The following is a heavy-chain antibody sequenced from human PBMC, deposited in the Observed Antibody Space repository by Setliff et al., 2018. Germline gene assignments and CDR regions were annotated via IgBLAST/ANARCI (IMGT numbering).Heavy chain of an antibody. Sequence: GGSLRLSCVTSGFTFSNYGMTWVRRAPGKGLEWISYISTSSTIIYYADSVKGRFTISRDNANHSLQLQMNSLRAEDTAVYFCARLALTGYDTSGYYYALDYYYYMDVWGKGTTVTVSS. CDR1: GFTFSNYG. D-gene: IGHD3-22*01. CDR3: ARLALTGYDTSGYYYALDYYYYMDV. CDR2: ISTSSTII. J-gene: IGHJ6*03. V-gene: IGHV3-48*01.